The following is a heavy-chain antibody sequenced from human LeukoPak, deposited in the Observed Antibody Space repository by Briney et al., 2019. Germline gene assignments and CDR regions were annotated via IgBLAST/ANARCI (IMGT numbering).Heavy chain of an antibody. D-gene: IGHD6-19*01. CDR3: ARENMAGPTPAHSSYYYYYYYMDV. CDR1: GGSITSSSYY. Sequence: SETLSLTCTVSGGSITSSSYYWGWIRQPPGKGLEWIGSIYYSGSTYYNPSLKSRVTISVDTSKNQFSLKLSSVTAADTAVYYCARENMAGPTPAHSSYYYYYYYMDVWGKGTTVTVSS. J-gene: IGHJ6*03. CDR2: IYYSGST. V-gene: IGHV4-39*07.